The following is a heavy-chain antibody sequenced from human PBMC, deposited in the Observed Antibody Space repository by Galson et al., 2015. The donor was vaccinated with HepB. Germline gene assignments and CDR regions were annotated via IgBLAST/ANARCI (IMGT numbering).Heavy chain of an antibody. J-gene: IGHJ4*02. CDR3: ARLGDSSGYSESAFDY. CDR2: IYPGDSGT. D-gene: IGHD3-22*01. CDR1: GYSFTSYW. Sequence: QSGAEVKKPGESLKISCKGSGYSFTSYWIGWVRQMPGKGLEWTGIIYPGDSGTRYSPSFQGQVTISADKSISTAYLQWSSLKASDTAKYYCARLGDSSGYSESAFDYWGQGTLVTVSS. V-gene: IGHV5-51*03.